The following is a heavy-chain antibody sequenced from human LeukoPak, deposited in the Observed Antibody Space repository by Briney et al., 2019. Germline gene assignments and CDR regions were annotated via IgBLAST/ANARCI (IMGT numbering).Heavy chain of an antibody. Sequence: GRSLRLSCAASGFTFSGYGMHWVRQAPGKGLEWVAVISYDGSNKYYADSVKGRFTISRDNSKNTLYLQMNSLRAEDTAVYYCAKDVLYHYYDNSGYLFDYWGQGTLVTVSS. V-gene: IGHV3-30*18. D-gene: IGHD3-22*01. J-gene: IGHJ4*02. CDR1: GFTFSGYG. CDR3: AKDVLYHYYDNSGYLFDY. CDR2: ISYDGSNK.